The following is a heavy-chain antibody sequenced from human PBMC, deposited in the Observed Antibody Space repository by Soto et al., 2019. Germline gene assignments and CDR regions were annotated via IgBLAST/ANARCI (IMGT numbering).Heavy chain of an antibody. CDR3: ARDRDTILLYYYGRDV. V-gene: IGHV1-69*13. D-gene: IGHD3-3*01. CDR2: IIPIFGTA. CDR1: GGTFSSYA. J-gene: IGHJ6*02. Sequence: SVKVSCKASGGTFSSYAISWVRQAPGQGLEWMGGIIPIFGTANYAQKFQGRVTITADESTSTAYMELSSLRSEDTAVYYCARDRDTILLYYYGRDVWGQGTTVTVSS.